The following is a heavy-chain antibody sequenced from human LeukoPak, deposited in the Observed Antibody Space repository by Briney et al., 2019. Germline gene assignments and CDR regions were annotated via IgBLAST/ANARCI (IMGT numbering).Heavy chain of an antibody. CDR2: IRSKANSYTT. CDR3: ASGSVDNFLNY. Sequence: GSLRLSCVVSGFSFSDHYMDWVRQAPGKGLEWVGRIRSKANSYTTEYAASVKGRFTISRDDSKNSVYLQMNSLETEDTAVYYCASGSVDNFLNYWGQGTLVTVSS. D-gene: IGHD1-20*01. V-gene: IGHV3-72*01. CDR1: GFSFSDHY. J-gene: IGHJ4*02.